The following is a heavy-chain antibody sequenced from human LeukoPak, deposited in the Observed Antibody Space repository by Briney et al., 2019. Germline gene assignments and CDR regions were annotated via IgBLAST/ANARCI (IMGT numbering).Heavy chain of an antibody. CDR3: AKDMIRFDY. J-gene: IGHJ4*02. D-gene: IGHD3-16*01. CDR2: ITGSGGST. V-gene: IGHV3-23*01. Sequence: SGGSLRLSCAASGFTFSSYAMNWVRQAPGRGLEWVSVITGSGGSTYHADSVKGRFTISRDNSKNTLYLQMNSLRAEDTAVCYCAKDMIRFDYWGQGTLVTVSS. CDR1: GFTFSSYA.